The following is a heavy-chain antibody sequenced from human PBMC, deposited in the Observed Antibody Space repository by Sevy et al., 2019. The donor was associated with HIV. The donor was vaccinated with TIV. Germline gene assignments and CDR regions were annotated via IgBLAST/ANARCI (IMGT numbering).Heavy chain of an antibody. Sequence: SETLSLTCTVSDVSISSGTNYWGWIRQPPGKGLEWIGSIYYGWSTYYDPSLKSRVTVSADTSTNQSSLKLTSVTVADTAVYYCARQRGGWYEYDASDVWGQGTMVTVSS. J-gene: IGHJ3*01. V-gene: IGHV4-39*01. CDR1: DVSISSGTNY. CDR2: IYYGWST. D-gene: IGHD6-19*01. CDR3: ARQRGGWYEYDASDV.